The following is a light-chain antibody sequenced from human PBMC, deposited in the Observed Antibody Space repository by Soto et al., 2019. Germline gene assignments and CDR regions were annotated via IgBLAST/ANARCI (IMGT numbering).Light chain of an antibody. J-gene: IGLJ2*01. CDR1: SSDVGAYNY. CDR3: SSFTVMNTQV. Sequence: QSALTQPASVSEFPGQSVTISCIGTSSDVGAYNYVSWYQQHPGKAPKLIIFDVNHRPSGISNRFSGSKSGNTASLTVSGLQADDEADYYCSSFTVMNTQVFGGGTKLIVL. CDR2: DVN. V-gene: IGLV2-14*03.